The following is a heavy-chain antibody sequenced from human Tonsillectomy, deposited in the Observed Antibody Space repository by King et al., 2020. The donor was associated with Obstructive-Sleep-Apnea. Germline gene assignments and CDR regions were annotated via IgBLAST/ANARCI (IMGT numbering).Heavy chain of an antibody. Sequence: QLQESGPGLVEPSETLSLTCTVPCGSIINYYWSWILQPRGKGLEWIGYIYYNGSTNFNPSLRSRVTISLDTAKNTYSLKLSSVTAADTAVYYCATSSYGSGSMDVWGQGTTVTISS. CDR1: CGSIINYY. V-gene: IGHV4-59*01. CDR3: ATSSYGSGSMDV. CDR2: IYYNGST. J-gene: IGHJ6*02. D-gene: IGHD3-10*01.